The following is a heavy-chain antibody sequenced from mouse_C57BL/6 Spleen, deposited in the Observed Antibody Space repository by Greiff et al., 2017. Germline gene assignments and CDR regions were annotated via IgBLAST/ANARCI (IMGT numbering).Heavy chain of an antibody. J-gene: IGHJ1*03. Sequence: EVKLEESGGGLVKPGGSLKLSCAASGFTFSSYAMSWVRQTPEKRLEWVATISDGGSYTYYPDNVKGRSTISRDNAKNNLYLQMSHLKSEDTAMYYCARERDRYFDVWGTGTTVTVSS. CDR3: ARERDRYFDV. V-gene: IGHV5-4*01. CDR2: ISDGGSYT. CDR1: GFTFSSYA. D-gene: IGHD3-3*01.